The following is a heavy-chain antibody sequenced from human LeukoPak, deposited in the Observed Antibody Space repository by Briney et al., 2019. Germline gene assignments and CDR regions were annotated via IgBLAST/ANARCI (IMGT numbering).Heavy chain of an antibody. D-gene: IGHD5-12*01. CDR2: IYYSGST. CDR3: ARGGYSGYDGN. Sequence: PSETLSLTCSVSGGSISSHYWSWIRQPPGKGLEWIGYIYYSGSTNYNPSLKSRVTISVDTSKNQFSLKLSSVTAADTAVYYCARGGYSGYDGNWGQGTLVTVSS. V-gene: IGHV4-59*11. J-gene: IGHJ4*02. CDR1: GGSISSHY.